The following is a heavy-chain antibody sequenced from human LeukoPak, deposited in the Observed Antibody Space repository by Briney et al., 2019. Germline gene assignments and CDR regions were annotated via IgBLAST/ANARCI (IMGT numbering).Heavy chain of an antibody. Sequence: GMPLRLSCAASGVTLSSYVMQGLRQPAEKGVEWVAVILYEGDTQHYADSEKGRFIISRDNPRNTLYLQMNILRAEDTAVYYCAKEGTAPVSTWYDLWGRGTQVIVSS. J-gene: IGHJ5*02. D-gene: IGHD6-13*01. CDR2: ILYEGDTQ. V-gene: IGHV3-30*18. CDR3: AKEGTAPVSTWYDL. CDR1: GVTLSSYV.